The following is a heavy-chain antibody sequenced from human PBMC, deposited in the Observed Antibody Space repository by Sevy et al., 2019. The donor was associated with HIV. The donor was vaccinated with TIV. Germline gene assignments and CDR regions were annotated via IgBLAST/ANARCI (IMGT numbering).Heavy chain of an antibody. CDR2: INPNSGGT. V-gene: IGHV1-2*06. Sequence: ASVKVSCKASGYSFTGYYLHWVRQAPGQGLEWMGRINPNSGGTNYAQKFQGRVTMTRDTSISTACMELSRLRSDDTAVYYCARTGDTTMKYNWFDPWGQGNLVTVSS. J-gene: IGHJ5*02. CDR3: ARTGDTTMKYNWFDP. CDR1: GYSFTGYY. D-gene: IGHD5-18*01.